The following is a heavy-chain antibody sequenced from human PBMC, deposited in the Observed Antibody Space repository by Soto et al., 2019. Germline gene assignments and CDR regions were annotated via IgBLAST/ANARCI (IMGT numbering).Heavy chain of an antibody. V-gene: IGHV4-31*03. CDR2: IYYSGNT. D-gene: IGHD5-18*01. CDR3: ARDRLMATAGTARHYFGLDV. Sequence: SETLSLICTVSGGSIRSGGYDWSWVRQNPRRGLEWIGNIYYSGNTYYNPSLKSRLTISVDTSKNQFSLNLSSVTAADTAVYYCARDRLMATAGTARHYFGLDVWGQGTTVTVSS. J-gene: IGHJ6*02. CDR1: GGSIRSGGYD.